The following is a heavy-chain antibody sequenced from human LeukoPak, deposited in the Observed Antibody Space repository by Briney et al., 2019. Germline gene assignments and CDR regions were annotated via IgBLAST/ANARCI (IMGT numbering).Heavy chain of an antibody. V-gene: IGHV1-69*06. J-gene: IGHJ4*02. CDR2: IIPIFGTA. D-gene: IGHD1-7*01. Sequence: SVKVSCKASGGTFSSYAISWVRQAPGQGLEWMGRIIPIFGTANYAQKFQGRVTITADKSTSTAYMELSSLRSEDTAVYYCAREKTGTKYYFDYWGQGTLVTVSS. CDR3: AREKTGTKYYFDY. CDR1: GGTFSSYA.